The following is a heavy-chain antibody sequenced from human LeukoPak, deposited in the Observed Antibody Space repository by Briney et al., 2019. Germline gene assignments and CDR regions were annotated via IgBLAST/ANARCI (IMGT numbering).Heavy chain of an antibody. CDR1: GGSISSSSYY. V-gene: IGHV4-39*01. D-gene: IGHD5-24*01. CDR3: ARRGGYFDDYYFDY. Sequence: SETLSLTCTVSGGSISSSSYYWGWIRQPPGKGLEWIGSIYYSGSTYYNPSLKSRVTISVDTSKNQFSLKLGSVTAADTAVYYCARRGGYFDDYYFDYWGQGTLVTVSS. J-gene: IGHJ4*02. CDR2: IYYSGST.